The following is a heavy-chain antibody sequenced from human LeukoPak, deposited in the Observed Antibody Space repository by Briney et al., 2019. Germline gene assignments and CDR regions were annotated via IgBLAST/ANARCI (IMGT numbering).Heavy chain of an antibody. CDR3: ARGHIWFGESYFDY. Sequence: GASVKVSCKASGYTFTSYGISWVRQAPGQGLEWMGWISAYNSNTNYAQKLQGRVTMTTDTSTSTAYMELRSLRSDDTAVYYCARGHIWFGESYFDYWGQGTLVTVSS. CDR1: GYTFTSYG. CDR2: ISAYNSNT. D-gene: IGHD3-10*01. J-gene: IGHJ4*02. V-gene: IGHV1-18*04.